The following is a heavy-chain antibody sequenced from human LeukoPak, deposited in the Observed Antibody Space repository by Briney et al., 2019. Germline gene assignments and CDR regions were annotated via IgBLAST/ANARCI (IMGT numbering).Heavy chain of an antibody. CDR2: IYTSGST. J-gene: IGHJ6*03. CDR3: ARVIPPYYMDV. V-gene: IGHV4-61*02. CDR1: GGSISSGSYY. Sequence: PSETLSLTCTVSGGSISSGSYYWSWIRQPAGKGLEWIGRIYTSGSTNYNPSLKSRVTMSVDTSKNQFSLKLSSVTAADTAVYYCARVIPPYYMDVWGKGTTVTVSS.